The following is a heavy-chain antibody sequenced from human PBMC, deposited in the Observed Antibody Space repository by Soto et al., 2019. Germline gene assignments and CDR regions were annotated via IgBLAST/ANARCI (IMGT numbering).Heavy chain of an antibody. Sequence: PGESLKISCKTSGYRFTNYWIGWLRQVPGKGLEWLAIIYPADFDTTYSPSFQGQVTISVDKSINAAYLQWSSLKASDTAMYYCARLEQLVQNGFDVWGQGTMVTVSS. D-gene: IGHD1-1*01. CDR3: ARLEQLVQNGFDV. CDR2: IYPADFDT. J-gene: IGHJ3*01. V-gene: IGHV5-51*01. CDR1: GYRFTNYW.